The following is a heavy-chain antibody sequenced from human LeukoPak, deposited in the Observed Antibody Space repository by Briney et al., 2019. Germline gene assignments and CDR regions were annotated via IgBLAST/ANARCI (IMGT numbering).Heavy chain of an antibody. J-gene: IGHJ5*02. CDR1: RFSFSSYW. D-gene: IGHD2-8*02. CDR3: ARVLTGSWDWFDP. CDR2: INSDGSRT. Sequence: GSLRLSCAASRFSFSSYWMHWVRQAPGKGLVWVSRINSDGSRTNYADSVKGRFTISRDNAKNTLYLQMSSLRAEDTAVYYCARVLTGSWDWFDPWGQGTLVTVSS. V-gene: IGHV3-74*01.